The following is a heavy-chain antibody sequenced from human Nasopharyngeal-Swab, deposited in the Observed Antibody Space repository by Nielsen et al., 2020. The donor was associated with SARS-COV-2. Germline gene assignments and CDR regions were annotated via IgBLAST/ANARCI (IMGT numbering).Heavy chain of an antibody. CDR1: GFTFDDYA. V-gene: IGHV3-9*01. CDR2: ISWNSGSI. J-gene: IGHJ3*02. D-gene: IGHD4-17*01. CDR3: AKDIGCGDYPDAFDI. Sequence: GGSLRLSCAASGFTFDDYAMHWVRQAPGKGLEWVSGISWNSGSIGYADSVKGRFTISRDNAKNSLYLQMNSLRAEDTALYYCAKDIGCGDYPDAFDIWGQGTMVTVSS.